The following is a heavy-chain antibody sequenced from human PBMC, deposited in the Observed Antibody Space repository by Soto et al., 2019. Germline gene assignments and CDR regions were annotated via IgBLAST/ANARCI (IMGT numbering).Heavy chain of an antibody. D-gene: IGHD3-22*01. J-gene: IGHJ4*02. CDR2: ISYDGSNK. CDR1: GFTFITYG. Sequence: SLRLSCAASGFTFITYGMHWVRQAPGKGLGWVAVISYDGSNKYYADSVEGRFTISRDNAENTLYLQMNSLRAEDTAVYYCARGSYYYDSSGYYYDYFDYWGQGTLVTVSS. V-gene: IGHV3-30*05. CDR3: ARGSYYYDSSGYYYDYFDY.